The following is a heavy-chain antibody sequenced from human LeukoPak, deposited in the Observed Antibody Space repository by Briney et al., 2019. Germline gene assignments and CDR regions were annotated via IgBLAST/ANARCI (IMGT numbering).Heavy chain of an antibody. CDR3: AREVGDYYDSSGYSSNWFDP. D-gene: IGHD3-22*01. J-gene: IGHJ5*02. CDR1: GYTFTGYY. V-gene: IGHV1-2*02. CDR2: INPNSGGT. Sequence: GASVKVSCKASGYTFTGYYMHWVRQAPGQGLEWMGWINPNSGGTNYAQKFQGRVTMTRDTSISTAYMELSRLRSDDTAVYYCAREVGDYYDSSGYSSNWFDPWGQGTLVTVSS.